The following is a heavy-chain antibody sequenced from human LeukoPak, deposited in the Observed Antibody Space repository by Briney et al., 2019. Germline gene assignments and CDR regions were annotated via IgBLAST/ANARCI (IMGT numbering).Heavy chain of an antibody. J-gene: IGHJ4*02. CDR1: GFSFSSYG. Sequence: GGSLRLSCAASGFSFSSYGMHWVRQAPGKGLEWVAYMRSDGSTKYYADSVKGRFTISRDNSKNTLYLQMNSLRPEDTAVCYCAKGYDSSGYYLDHWGQGTLVTVSS. CDR2: MRSDGSTK. D-gene: IGHD3-22*01. V-gene: IGHV3-30*02. CDR3: AKGYDSSGYYLDH.